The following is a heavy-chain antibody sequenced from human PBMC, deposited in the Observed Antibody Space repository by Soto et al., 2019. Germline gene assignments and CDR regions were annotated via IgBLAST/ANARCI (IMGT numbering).Heavy chain of an antibody. J-gene: IGHJ6*03. V-gene: IGHV1-3*01. D-gene: IGHD3-9*01. CDR2: INAGNGNT. CDR3: ASARRILTGYYSYYYYYMDV. CDR1: GYTFTSYA. Sequence: QVQLVQSGAEVKKPGASVKVSCKASGYTFTSYAMHWVRQAPGQRLEWMGWINAGNGNTKYSQKFQGRVTITRDTSASRAYMELSSLRSEDTAVYYCASARRILTGYYSYYYYYMDVWGKGTTVTVSS.